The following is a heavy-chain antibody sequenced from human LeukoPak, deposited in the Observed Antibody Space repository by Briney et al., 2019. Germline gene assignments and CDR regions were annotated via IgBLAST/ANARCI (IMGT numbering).Heavy chain of an antibody. CDR2: VSPGDSDA. Sequence: GESLNISCKGSGYTFTNYWIGWVRQMPGQGLEWMGIVSPGDSDATYSPSFQGQVTISANKSIYTAYLQWSSLKASDTAMYFCARRGCSATSCSPYYFDYWGQGTLVTVSS. V-gene: IGHV5-51*01. D-gene: IGHD2-2*01. CDR3: ARRGCSATSCSPYYFDY. J-gene: IGHJ4*02. CDR1: GYTFTNYW.